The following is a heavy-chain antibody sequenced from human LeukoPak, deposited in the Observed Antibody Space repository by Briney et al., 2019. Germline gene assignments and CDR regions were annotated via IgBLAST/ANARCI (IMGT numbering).Heavy chain of an antibody. D-gene: IGHD2-15*01. Sequence: SETLSLTCVVSGGSVSGYYWGWIRQPPGRGLEWIGYVYYSGSTNYNPSFKSRITIPVDTSRNQFSLQLSSVTAADTAVYYCARIHRYCSGGACCVLDNWGQGTLVAVSS. CDR1: GGSVSGYY. J-gene: IGHJ4*02. CDR2: VYYSGST. CDR3: ARIHRYCSGGACCVLDN. V-gene: IGHV4-59*02.